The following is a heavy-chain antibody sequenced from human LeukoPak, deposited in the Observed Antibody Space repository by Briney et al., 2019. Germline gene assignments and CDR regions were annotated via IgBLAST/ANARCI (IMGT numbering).Heavy chain of an antibody. V-gene: IGHV1-2*02. J-gene: IGHJ4*02. CDR1: GYTFTGYY. Sequence: ASVKVSCKASGYTFTGYYMHWVRQAPGQGLEWMGWINPNNCGTNYAQKFQGRVTMTRGTSISTAYMELSRLTSDDTAVYYCARGSSSWYVGPPLDYWGQGTLVTVSS. CDR2: INPNNCGT. CDR3: ARGSSSWYVGPPLDY. D-gene: IGHD6-13*01.